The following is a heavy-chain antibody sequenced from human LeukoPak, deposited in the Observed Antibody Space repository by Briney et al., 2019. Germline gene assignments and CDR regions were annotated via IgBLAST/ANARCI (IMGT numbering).Heavy chain of an antibody. D-gene: IGHD3-3*01. CDR2: ISWNSGSI. V-gene: IGHV3-9*01. Sequence: GRSLRLSCAASGFTFDDYAMHWVRQAPGKGLEWVSGISWNSGSIGYADSVKGRFTISRDNAKNSLYLQMNSLRAEGTALYYCAKGGDFWSGYLDAFDIWGQGTMVTVSS. CDR3: AKGGDFWSGYLDAFDI. J-gene: IGHJ3*02. CDR1: GFTFDDYA.